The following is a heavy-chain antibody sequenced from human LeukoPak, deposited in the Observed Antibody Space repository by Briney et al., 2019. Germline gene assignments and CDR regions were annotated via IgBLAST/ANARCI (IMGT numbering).Heavy chain of an antibody. V-gene: IGHV3-30*18. D-gene: IGHD6-13*01. Sequence: PGGSLRLSCAASGFTFSSYGMHWVRQAPGKGLEWVAVISYDGSNKYYADSVKGRFTISRDNSKNTLYLQMNNLRAEDTAVYYCAKDRALGGSSWYVYYYGMDVWGQGTTVIVSS. CDR3: AKDRALGGSSWYVYYYGMDV. J-gene: IGHJ6*02. CDR2: ISYDGSNK. CDR1: GFTFSSYG.